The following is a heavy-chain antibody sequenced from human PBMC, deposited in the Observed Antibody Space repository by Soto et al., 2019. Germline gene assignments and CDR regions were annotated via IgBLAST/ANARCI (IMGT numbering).Heavy chain of an antibody. J-gene: IGHJ4*02. V-gene: IGHV3-30-3*01. D-gene: IGHD3-10*01. CDR1: GFTCSSYA. CDR3: ARGRITMVRD. CDR2: ISYDGSNK. Sequence: QVQLVESGGGVVQPGRSLRLSCAASGFTCSSYAMHWVRQAPGKGLEWVAVISYDGSNKYYADSVKGRFTISRDNSKNTLYLQMNSLRAEDTAVYYCARGRITMVRDWGQGTLVTVSS.